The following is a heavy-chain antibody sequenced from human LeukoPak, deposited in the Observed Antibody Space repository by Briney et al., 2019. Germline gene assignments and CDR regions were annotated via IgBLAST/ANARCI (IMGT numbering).Heavy chain of an antibody. V-gene: IGHV4-34*01. CDR2: INHSGST. D-gene: IGHD3-16*01. CDR1: GGSFSGYY. J-gene: IGHJ4*02. CDR3: ARGRGELPDY. Sequence: SETLSLTCAVYGGSFSGYYWSWIRQPPGKGLEWIGEINHSGSTNYNPSLKGRVTISVDTSRNQFSLKLSSVTAADTAVYYCARGRGELPDYWGQGTLVTVSS.